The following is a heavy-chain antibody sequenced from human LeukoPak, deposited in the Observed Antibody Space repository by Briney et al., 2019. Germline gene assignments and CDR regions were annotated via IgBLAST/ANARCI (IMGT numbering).Heavy chain of an antibody. J-gene: IGHJ5*02. Sequence: QAGGSLRLSCAASGFTFSSYWMSWVRQAPGRGLEWVANIKQDGSEKYYVDSVKGRFTISRDNAKNSLYLQMNSLRAEDTAVYYCARDRWEPYQEWFDPWGQGTLVTVSS. D-gene: IGHD1-26*01. CDR3: ARDRWEPYQEWFDP. V-gene: IGHV3-7*01. CDR1: GFTFSSYW. CDR2: IKQDGSEK.